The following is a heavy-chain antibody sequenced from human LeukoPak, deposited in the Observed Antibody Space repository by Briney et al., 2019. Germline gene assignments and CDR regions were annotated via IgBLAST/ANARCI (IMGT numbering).Heavy chain of an antibody. CDR1: GFTFSSYE. CDR3: AKRDMVRGVK. D-gene: IGHD3-10*01. CDR2: ISSSGSTI. Sequence: GGSLRLSCAASGFTFSSYEMNWVRQAPGKGLEWVSYISSSGSTIYYADSVKGRFTISRDNAKNSLYLQMNSLRAEDTAVYYCAKRDMVRGVKWGQGTLVTVSS. V-gene: IGHV3-48*03. J-gene: IGHJ4*02.